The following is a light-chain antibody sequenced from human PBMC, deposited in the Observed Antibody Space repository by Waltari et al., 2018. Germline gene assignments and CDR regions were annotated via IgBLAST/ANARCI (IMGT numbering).Light chain of an antibody. CDR1: QDISNY. V-gene: IGKV1-39*01. Sequence: DIQMTQSPSSLSASVGDRVTITCRASQDISNYLSWYQQKPGKAPKLLIYVASSLQSGVTSRFSGSGSGTDFTLTISSLQPEDFATYYCLQGYYYHTFGQGTKLEVK. CDR2: VAS. CDR3: LQGYYYHT. J-gene: IGKJ2*01.